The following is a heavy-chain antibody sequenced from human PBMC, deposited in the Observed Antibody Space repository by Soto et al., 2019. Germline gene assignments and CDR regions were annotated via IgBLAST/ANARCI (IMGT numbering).Heavy chain of an antibody. CDR3: ARGYGSGSYSYYSGMDV. Sequence: GGSLRLSCAASGFTFSSYGMHWVRQAPGKGLEWVAVISYDGSNKYYADSVKGRFTISRDNSKNTLYLQMNSLRAEDTAVYYCARGYGSGSYSYYSGMDVWGQGTTVTVSS. CDR2: ISYDGSNK. V-gene: IGHV3-30*03. D-gene: IGHD3-10*01. J-gene: IGHJ6*02. CDR1: GFTFSSYG.